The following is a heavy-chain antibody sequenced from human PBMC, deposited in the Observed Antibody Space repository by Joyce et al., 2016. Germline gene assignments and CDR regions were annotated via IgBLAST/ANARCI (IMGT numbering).Heavy chain of an antibody. Sequence: EVQLVESGGGLVQTGGSLRISCAASGFIFSNYTMKWVRQAPGKGLEWVSHISRISRTIYYADSVKGRFTSSRDNAKNSLYLQMNSLRAEDTAVYYCARKKYYGSGSYYKYYYYAMDVWGQGTTVTVSS. CDR2: ISRISRTI. CDR3: ARKKYYGSGSYYKYYYYAMDV. D-gene: IGHD3-10*01. J-gene: IGHJ6*02. CDR1: GFIFSNYT. V-gene: IGHV3-48*04.